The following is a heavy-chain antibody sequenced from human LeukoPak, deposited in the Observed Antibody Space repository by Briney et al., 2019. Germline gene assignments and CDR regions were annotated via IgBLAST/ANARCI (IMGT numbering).Heavy chain of an antibody. J-gene: IGHJ5*02. CDR3: ARVKLWFGELGTNWFDP. Sequence: SETLYLTSSLPAGSISRGSSYWSCIRQPAGKGLEWIGRIYTSGSTNYNPSLKSRVTISVDTSKNQFSLKLSSVTAADTAVYYCARVKLWFGELGTNWFDPWGQGTLVTVSS. CDR1: AGSISRGSSY. V-gene: IGHV4-61*02. CDR2: IYTSGST. D-gene: IGHD3-10*01.